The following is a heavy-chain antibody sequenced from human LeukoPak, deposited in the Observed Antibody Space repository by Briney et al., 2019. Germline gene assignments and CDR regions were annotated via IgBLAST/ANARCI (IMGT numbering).Heavy chain of an antibody. CDR2: IYYSGST. J-gene: IGHJ4*02. Sequence: SETLSLTCTVSGGSISNYYWSWIRQPPGKGLEWIGYIYYSGSTNYNPSLKSRVTISLDTSKNQFSLKLSSVTAADTAVYYCARVKSIMVRGVPHGGLDYWGQGTLVTVSS. V-gene: IGHV4-59*08. CDR1: GGSISNYY. CDR3: ARVKSIMVRGVPHGGLDY. D-gene: IGHD3-10*01.